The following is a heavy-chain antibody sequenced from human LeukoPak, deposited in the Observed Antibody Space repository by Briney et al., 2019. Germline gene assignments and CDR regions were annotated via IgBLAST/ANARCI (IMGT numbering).Heavy chain of an antibody. D-gene: IGHD3-16*01. J-gene: IGHJ4*02. V-gene: IGHV3-23*01. Sequence: PGGSLRLSCAASGFTFSSYGMHWVRQAPGKGLEWVSAVSDGGDTTYYADSVKGRFTISRDNSKNTVDLEMNSLRAEDTALYYCVKEGRATSYADYWGQGTLVTVSS. CDR3: VKEGRATSYADY. CDR1: GFTFSSYG. CDR2: VSDGGDTT.